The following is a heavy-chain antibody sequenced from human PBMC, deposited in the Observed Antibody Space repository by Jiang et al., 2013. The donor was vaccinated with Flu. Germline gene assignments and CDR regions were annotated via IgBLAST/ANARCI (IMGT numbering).Heavy chain of an antibody. CDR3: ARFYSTYYDFWSGPEYYGLDV. Sequence: SGAEVKKPGASVRVSCQASGYTFTAYVMHWVRQAPGQRLEWMGWINAGNGNTEYSQKFQGRVTISRDTSASTAYMELSSLRSEDTAVYYCARFYSTYYDFWSGPEYYGLDVWGQGTTVIVSS. CDR1: GYTFTAYV. J-gene: IGHJ6*02. CDR2: INAGNGNT. D-gene: IGHD3-3*01. V-gene: IGHV1-3*01.